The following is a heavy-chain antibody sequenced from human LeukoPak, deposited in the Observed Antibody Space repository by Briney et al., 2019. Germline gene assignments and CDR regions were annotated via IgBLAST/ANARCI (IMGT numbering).Heavy chain of an antibody. CDR2: INSDGSGT. CDR3: ARSITMVRGVIIGLDY. D-gene: IGHD3-10*01. Sequence: GGSLRLSCAASGFTFSSYWMHWVRQAPGKGLVWVSRINSDGSGTSYADSVKGRFTISRDNAKNTLYLQMNSLRAEDTAVYYCARSITMVRGVIIGLDYWGQGTLVTVSS. V-gene: IGHV3-74*01. J-gene: IGHJ4*02. CDR1: GFTFSSYW.